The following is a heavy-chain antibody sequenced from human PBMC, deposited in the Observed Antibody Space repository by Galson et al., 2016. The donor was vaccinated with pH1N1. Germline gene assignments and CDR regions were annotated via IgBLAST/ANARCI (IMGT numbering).Heavy chain of an antibody. D-gene: IGHD6-13*01. Sequence: SLRLSCAASGFTFSNGWMSWVRQAPGKGLEWVANINQDGSKMYYVDSVKGRFTISRDNAKNSLYLQMDSLRAEDTAVYYCARAIAAAEGYWGQGTLVTVSS. CDR2: INQDGSKM. V-gene: IGHV3-7*03. CDR3: ARAIAAAEGY. J-gene: IGHJ4*02. CDR1: GFTFSNGW.